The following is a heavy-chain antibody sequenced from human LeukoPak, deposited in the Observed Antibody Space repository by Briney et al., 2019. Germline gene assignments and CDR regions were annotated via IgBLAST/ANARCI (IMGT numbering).Heavy chain of an antibody. CDR1: GYTFTSYG. CDR2: ISAYNGNT. Sequence: GASVKVSCKASGYTFTSYGISWVRQAPGQGLEWMGWISAYNGNTNYAQKLQGRVTMTTDTSTSTAYMELTSLTSDDTAVYYCSNTRDGYNGNYFDYWGQGTLVTVSS. J-gene: IGHJ4*02. CDR3: SNTRDGYNGNYFDY. D-gene: IGHD5-24*01. V-gene: IGHV1-18*01.